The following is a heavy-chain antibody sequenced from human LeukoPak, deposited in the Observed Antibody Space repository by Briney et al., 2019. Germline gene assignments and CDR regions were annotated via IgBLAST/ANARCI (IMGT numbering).Heavy chain of an antibody. CDR1: GFTFSSYG. V-gene: IGHV3-30*18. J-gene: IGHJ4*02. Sequence: GRSLRLSCAASGFTFSSYGMHWVRQAPGKGLEWVAVISYDGSNKYCADSVKGRFTISRDNSKNTLYLQMNSLRAEDTAVYYCAKSTIFGVVIDYWGQGTLVTVSS. CDR3: AKSTIFGVVIDY. CDR2: ISYDGSNK. D-gene: IGHD3-3*01.